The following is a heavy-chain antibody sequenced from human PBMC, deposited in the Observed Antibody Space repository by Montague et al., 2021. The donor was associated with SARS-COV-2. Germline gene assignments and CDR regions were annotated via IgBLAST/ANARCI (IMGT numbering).Heavy chain of an antibody. V-gene: IGHV4-59*13. J-gene: IGHJ4*02. CDR2: IYYSGST. Sequence: SETLSLTCTVSGGSISSYYWSWIRQPPGKGLEWVGYIYYSGSTNYNPSLKSRVTISVDTSKNQFSLKLSSVTAADTAMYYCARDLGDYWGQGTLVTVSS. CDR3: ARDLGDY. CDR1: GGSISSYY.